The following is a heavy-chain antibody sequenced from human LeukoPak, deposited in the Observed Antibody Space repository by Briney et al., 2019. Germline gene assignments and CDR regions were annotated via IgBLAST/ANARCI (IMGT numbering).Heavy chain of an antibody. J-gene: IGHJ1*01. D-gene: IGHD2-2*01. V-gene: IGHV4-39*01. CDR1: GGSISSSSYY. CDR2: IYYSGST. Sequence: PSETLSLTCTVSGGSISSSSYYWGWIRQPPGKGLEWIGSIYYSGSTYYNPSLKSRVTISVDTSKNQFSLKLSSVTAADTAVCYCARLNPPPLVVVPAVYFQHWGQGTLVTVSS. CDR3: ARLNPPPLVVVPAVYFQH.